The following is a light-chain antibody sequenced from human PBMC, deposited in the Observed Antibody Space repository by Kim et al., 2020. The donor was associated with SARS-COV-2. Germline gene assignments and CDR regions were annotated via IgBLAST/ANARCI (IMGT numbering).Light chain of an antibody. Sequence: EIVLTQSPGTLSLSPGERATLSCRASQSGSGNYLAWYQQKPDQAPRLLISGASSRASGIADRFSGSGSGTDFTLTISGLEPEDFAVYYCQQYGSSPYTFGQGTKLEI. J-gene: IGKJ2*01. CDR1: QSGSGNY. CDR2: GAS. V-gene: IGKV3-20*01. CDR3: QQYGSSPYT.